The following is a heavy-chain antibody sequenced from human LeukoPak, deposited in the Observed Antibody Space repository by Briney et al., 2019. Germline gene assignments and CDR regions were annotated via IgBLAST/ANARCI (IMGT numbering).Heavy chain of an antibody. CDR3: ARDDRYSSGWNYYYGMDV. Sequence: PGGSLRLSCAASGFTFNTYTMNWVRQAPGKGLEWVSYISGSSGIIDYADSVRGRFTISRDNAKNSLYLQMNSLRAEDTAVYYCARDDRYSSGWNYYYGMDVWGQGTTVTVSS. J-gene: IGHJ6*02. V-gene: IGHV3-48*01. D-gene: IGHD6-19*01. CDR2: ISGSSGII. CDR1: GFTFNTYT.